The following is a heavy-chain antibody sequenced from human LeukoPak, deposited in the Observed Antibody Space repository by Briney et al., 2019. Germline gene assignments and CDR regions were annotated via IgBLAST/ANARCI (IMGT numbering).Heavy chain of an antibody. V-gene: IGHV3-48*03. CDR2: ISSSGSTI. CDR3: AREVLSGSGRNLYYYYYMDV. D-gene: IGHD3-10*01. J-gene: IGHJ6*03. Sequence: PGGSLRLSCAASGFTFSSYEMNWVRQAPGKGLEWVSYISSSGSTIYYADSVKGRFTISRDNAKNSLYLQMNSLRAEDTAVYYCAREVLSGSGRNLYYYYYMDVWGKGTTVTISS. CDR1: GFTFSSYE.